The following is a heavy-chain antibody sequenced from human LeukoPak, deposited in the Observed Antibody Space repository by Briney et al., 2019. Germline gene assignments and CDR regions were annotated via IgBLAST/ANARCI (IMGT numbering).Heavy chain of an antibody. Sequence: GGSLRLSCAASGFTFDDYAMHWVRQAPGKGLEWVSGISWNSGSIGYADSVKGRFTISRDNAKNSLYPQMNSLRAEDTALYYCAKGQWELPHDAFDIWGQGTMVTVSS. D-gene: IGHD1-26*01. CDR2: ISWNSGSI. V-gene: IGHV3-9*01. CDR1: GFTFDDYA. J-gene: IGHJ3*02. CDR3: AKGQWELPHDAFDI.